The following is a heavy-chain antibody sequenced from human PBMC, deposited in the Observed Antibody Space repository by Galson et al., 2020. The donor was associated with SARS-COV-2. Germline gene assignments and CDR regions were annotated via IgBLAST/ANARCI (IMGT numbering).Heavy chain of an antibody. CDR2: IRNKANSYST. V-gene: IGHV3-72*01. D-gene: IGHD1-1*01. J-gene: IGHJ4*02. CDR3: AVDWNGAGDY. Sequence: GGSLRLSCIASGFSFNAHFMDWVRQAPGKGLEWVARIRNKANSYSTEYAASVRGRFTISRDDSKNSVHLQTDSLKTEDTAVYYCAVDWNGAGDYWGQGTLVTVSS. CDR1: GFSFNAHF.